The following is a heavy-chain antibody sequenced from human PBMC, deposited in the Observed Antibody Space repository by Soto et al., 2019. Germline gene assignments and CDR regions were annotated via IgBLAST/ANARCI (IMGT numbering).Heavy chain of an antibody. D-gene: IGHD2-8*01. J-gene: IGHJ6*03. CDR1: GYTFTSYD. CDR2: MNPNSGNT. Sequence: GASVKVSCKASGYTFTSYDINWVRQATGQGLEWMGWMNPNSGNTGYAQKFQGRVTMTRNTSISTAYMELSSLRSEDTAVYYCARGYCTNGVCYGDYYYYMDVWGKGTTVTVSS. V-gene: IGHV1-8*01. CDR3: ARGYCTNGVCYGDYYYYMDV.